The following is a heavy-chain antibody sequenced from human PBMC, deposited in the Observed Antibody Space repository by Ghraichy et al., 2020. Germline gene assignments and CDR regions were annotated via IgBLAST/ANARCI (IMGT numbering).Heavy chain of an antibody. CDR3: ASRAGAVAGPVDY. J-gene: IGHJ4*02. Sequence: SETLSLTCTVSGGSISSSSYYWGWIRQPPGKGLEWIGSIYYSGSTYYNPSLKSRVTISVDTSKNQYSLKLSSVTAADTAVYYCASRAGAVAGPVDYWGQGTLVTVSS. D-gene: IGHD6-19*01. CDR1: GGSISSSSYY. CDR2: IYYSGST. V-gene: IGHV4-39*01.